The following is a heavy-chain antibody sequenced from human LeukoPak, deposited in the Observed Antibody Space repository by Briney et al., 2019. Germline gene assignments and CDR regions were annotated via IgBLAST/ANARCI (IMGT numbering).Heavy chain of an antibody. D-gene: IGHD3-10*01. CDR1: GLTVSSNC. V-gene: IGHV3-53*01. CDR2: IYSDGST. Sequence: GGPLRLSCVASGLTVSSNCMSWVRQAPGKGLEWVSVIYSDGSTYFSDSVRGRFAISRDNSKNTLFLQMNSLRAEDTAVYYCARERIYFGSGGDLRDARLFYYYGLDVWGRGTTVTVSS. CDR3: ARERIYFGSGGDLRDARLFYYYGLDV. J-gene: IGHJ6*02.